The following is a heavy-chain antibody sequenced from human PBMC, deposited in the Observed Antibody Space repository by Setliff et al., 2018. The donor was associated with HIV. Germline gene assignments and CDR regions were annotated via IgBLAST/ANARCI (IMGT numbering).Heavy chain of an antibody. CDR3: ARDVLDFVISVYGF. CDR2: IYYNGNT. D-gene: IGHD3-16*02. V-gene: IGHV4-38-2*02. CDR1: DDSISSYY. Sequence: SETLSLTCTVSDDSISSYYWGWIRQPPGKGLEWIGSIYYNGNTYYNPSLKSRVTISVDTSKNQFSLKLNSVTAADTAVYYCARDVLDFVISVYGFWGQGIPVTVSS. J-gene: IGHJ4*02.